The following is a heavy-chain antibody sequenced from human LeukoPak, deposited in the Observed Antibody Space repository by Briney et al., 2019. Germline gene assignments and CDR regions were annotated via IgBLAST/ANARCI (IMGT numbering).Heavy chain of an antibody. CDR2: ISAYNGNT. CDR3: ARSLCSTSCYYYGMDV. Sequence: ASVKVSCKASGYTFTSYGISWVRQAPGQGLEWMGWISAYNGNTNYAQKLKGRVTMTTDTSTSTAYMELRSLRSDDTAVYYCARSLCSTSCYYYGMDVWGQGTTVTVSS. D-gene: IGHD2-2*01. CDR1: GYTFTSYG. J-gene: IGHJ6*02. V-gene: IGHV1-18*01.